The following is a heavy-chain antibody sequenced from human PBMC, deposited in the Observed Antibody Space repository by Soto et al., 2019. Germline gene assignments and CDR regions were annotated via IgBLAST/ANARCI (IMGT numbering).Heavy chain of an antibody. J-gene: IGHJ4*02. CDR3: TTSWGCGQLDY. CDR2: IKSKTDGGTT. V-gene: IGHV3-15*07. CDR1: GFTFSNAC. Sequence: EVQLVESGGGLVKPGGSLRLSCAASGFTFSNACMNWVRQAPGKGLEWVGRIKSKTDGGTTDYAAPVKGRFTSSRDDSKNTLYLQMISMKTEDTAVYYCTTSWGCGQLDYWGQGTLVTVCS. D-gene: IGHD3-16*01.